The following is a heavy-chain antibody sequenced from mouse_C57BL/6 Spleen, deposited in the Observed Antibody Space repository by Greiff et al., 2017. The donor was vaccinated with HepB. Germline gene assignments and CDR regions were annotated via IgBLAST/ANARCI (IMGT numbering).Heavy chain of an antibody. CDR2: IYPGSGST. CDR1: GYTFTSYW. V-gene: IGHV1-55*01. J-gene: IGHJ2*01. Sequence: QVQLQQPGAELVKPGASVKMSCKASGYTFTSYWITWVKQRPGQGLEWIGDIYPGSGSTNYNEKFKSKATLTVDTSSSTAYMQLSSLTSEDSAVYYCARGCYYGSSYVFDDWGKGTTLTVAS. D-gene: IGHD1-1*01. CDR3: ARGCYYGSSYVFDD.